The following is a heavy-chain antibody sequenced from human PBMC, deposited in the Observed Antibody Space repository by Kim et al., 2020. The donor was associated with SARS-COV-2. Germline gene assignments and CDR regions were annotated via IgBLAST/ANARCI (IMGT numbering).Heavy chain of an antibody. CDR1: GFTFSSYS. D-gene: IGHD2-21*02. CDR2: ISSSSSTI. Sequence: GGSLRLSCAASGFTFSSYSMNWVRQAPGKGLEWVSYISSSSSTIYYADSVKGRFTISRDNAKNSLYLQMNSLRDEDTAVYYCARGGTLYCGGDCYPAYFDYWGQGTLVTVSS. CDR3: ARGGTLYCGGDCYPAYFDY. V-gene: IGHV3-48*02. J-gene: IGHJ4*02.